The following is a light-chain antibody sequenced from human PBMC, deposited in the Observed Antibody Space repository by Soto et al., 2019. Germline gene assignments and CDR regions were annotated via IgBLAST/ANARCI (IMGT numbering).Light chain of an antibody. CDR3: QQYSNWPT. CDR1: QSVSRN. J-gene: IGKJ5*01. V-gene: IGKV3-15*01. Sequence: IVMTQSPATLSVSPGERATLSCGASQSVSRNLAWYQQRPSQAPRLLISGASTRATGIAARFSGSGSGREFTLTISSLQAEDSALYYCQQYSNWPTFGQGTRLEIK. CDR2: GAS.